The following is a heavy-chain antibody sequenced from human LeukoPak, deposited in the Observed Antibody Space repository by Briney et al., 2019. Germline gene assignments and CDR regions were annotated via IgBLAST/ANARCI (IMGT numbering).Heavy chain of an antibody. D-gene: IGHD2-15*01. CDR2: ISYDGSNK. V-gene: IGHV3-30-3*01. J-gene: IGHJ4*02. CDR1: GFTFSSYA. Sequence: GGSLRLSCAASGFTFSSYAMHWVRQAPGKGLEWVAVISYDGSNKYYADSVKGRFTISRDNSKNTLYLQMNSLRAEDTAVYYCARDLNLFYCNGGSCYSGPFDYWGQGTLVTVSS. CDR3: ARDLNLFYCNGGSCYSGPFDY.